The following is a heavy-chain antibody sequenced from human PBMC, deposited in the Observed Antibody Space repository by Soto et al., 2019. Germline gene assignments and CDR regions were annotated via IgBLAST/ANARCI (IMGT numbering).Heavy chain of an antibody. CDR1: GFTFSQFW. CDR2: IRQDGSEK. D-gene: IGHD2-15*01. CDR3: ARVGVVVVAAASYDYYYYMDV. Sequence: EVQLVESGGGLVQPGGSLRLSCAASGFTFSQFWMTWVRQAPGKGLEWVANIRQDGSEKYYVDSVKGRLTISRENAKNSLFLQMNSLRVEDTAVYYCARVGVVVVAAASYDYYYYMDVWGKGTAVTVSS. V-gene: IGHV3-7*01. J-gene: IGHJ6*03.